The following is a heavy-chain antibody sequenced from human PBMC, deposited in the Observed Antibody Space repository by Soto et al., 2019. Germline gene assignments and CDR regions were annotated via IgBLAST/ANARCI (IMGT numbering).Heavy chain of an antibody. J-gene: IGHJ4*02. D-gene: IGHD1-1*01. Sequence: EVQLLESGGGLVKPGGSLRLSCAASGFSFNFDNMNWVRQAPGKGLEWVSSISGSSNYIFYADSVKGRFTIYRDNAKNSLYLQMNSLRAEDTAVYYCANGNINPFDHWGQGNLVTVSS. CDR2: ISGSSNYI. CDR1: GFSFNFDN. CDR3: ANGNINPFDH. V-gene: IGHV3-21*01.